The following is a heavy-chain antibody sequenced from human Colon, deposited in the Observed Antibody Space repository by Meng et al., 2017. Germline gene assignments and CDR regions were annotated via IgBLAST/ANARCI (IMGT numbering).Heavy chain of an antibody. J-gene: IGHJ4*02. CDR1: GASVSSGPYY. CDR2: IYYSGST. CDR3: ATEATLYYFDY. V-gene: IGHV4-31*03. Sequence: QLLLQDSGPGLVLPSQTRSLPCSVSGASVSSGPYYWSWIRQHPGKGLEWIGYIYYSGSTYYNPSLKSRVIISVDSSKNQFSLNLTSVTAADTAVYYCATEATLYYFDYWGQGALVTVSS. D-gene: IGHD3-16*01.